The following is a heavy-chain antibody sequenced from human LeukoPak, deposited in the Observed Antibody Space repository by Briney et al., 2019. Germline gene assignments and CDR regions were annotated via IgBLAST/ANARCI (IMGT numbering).Heavy chain of an antibody. Sequence: GGSLRLSCAASGFTFNNFVMSWLRQAPGKGLEWVSSISGDGGGTYYDDSVKGRFTISRDNSNTTVYLQMNSLRADDTAIYYCARDQGGNYFDYWGQGTLVTVSS. CDR1: GFTFNNFV. V-gene: IGHV3-23*01. CDR3: ARDQGGNYFDY. CDR2: ISGDGGGT. J-gene: IGHJ4*02. D-gene: IGHD3-16*01.